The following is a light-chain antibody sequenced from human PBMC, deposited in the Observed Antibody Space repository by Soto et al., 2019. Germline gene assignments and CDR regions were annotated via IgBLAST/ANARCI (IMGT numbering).Light chain of an antibody. CDR1: QSVSSSY. J-gene: IGKJ1*01. CDR2: GAS. Sequence: EIVLTQSPGTLSLYPGERATLSCRASQSVSSSYLAWYQQKPGQAPRLLIYGASSRATGIPDRFSGSGSGTDFTLTISRLEPEDFAVYYCQQYGSSPVFGQGTKVDIK. CDR3: QQYGSSPV. V-gene: IGKV3-20*01.